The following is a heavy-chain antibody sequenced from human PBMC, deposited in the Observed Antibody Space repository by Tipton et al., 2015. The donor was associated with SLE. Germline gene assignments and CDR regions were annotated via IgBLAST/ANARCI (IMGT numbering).Heavy chain of an antibody. V-gene: IGHV4-39*07. D-gene: IGHD3-16*01. CDR1: GGSFSSTNDY. J-gene: IGHJ5*02. CDR3: ARDSGGWFDP. Sequence: TLSLTCTVSGGSFSSTNDYWGLIRQPPGKGLEWIGTIFYSGSTKYNPSLKSRVTISGDTSKNQFSLRLSSVTAADTAVYYCARDSGGWFDPWGQGTLVTVSS. CDR2: IFYSGST.